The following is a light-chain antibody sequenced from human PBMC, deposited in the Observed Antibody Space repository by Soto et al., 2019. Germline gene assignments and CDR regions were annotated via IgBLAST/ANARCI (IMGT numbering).Light chain of an antibody. CDR3: QQLNSYPPT. V-gene: IGKV1-9*01. J-gene: IGKJ4*01. CDR1: QGISSY. Sequence: DIQLTQSPSFLSASVGDRVTITCRASQGISSYLAWYQQKPGKAPNLLIYAASTLQSGVPSRFSGSGYGTEFTLTISSLQPEDFATYYCQQLNSYPPTFGGGTKVEIK. CDR2: AAS.